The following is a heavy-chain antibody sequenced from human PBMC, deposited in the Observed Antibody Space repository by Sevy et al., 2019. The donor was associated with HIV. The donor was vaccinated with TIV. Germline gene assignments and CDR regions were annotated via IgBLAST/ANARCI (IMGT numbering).Heavy chain of an antibody. Sequence: GGSLRLSCAASGFTFSSYAMSWVRQAPGKGLEWVSAISGSGGSTYYADSVKGRFTISRDNSKNTLYLQMNSLRAEDTAVYCCAKGFLERPLYSMDVWGKGTTVTVSS. CDR2: ISGSGGST. D-gene: IGHD1-1*01. CDR1: GFTFSSYA. V-gene: IGHV3-23*01. J-gene: IGHJ6*03. CDR3: AKGFLERPLYSMDV.